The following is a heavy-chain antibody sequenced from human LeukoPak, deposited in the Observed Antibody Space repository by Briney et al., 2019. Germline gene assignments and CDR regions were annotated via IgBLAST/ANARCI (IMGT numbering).Heavy chain of an antibody. V-gene: IGHV3-30*02. J-gene: IGHJ4*02. D-gene: IGHD1/OR15-1a*01. CDR1: GFTFSSYA. CDR3: AKKDATFGTIDY. Sequence: PGGSLRLSCVASGFTFSSYAMHWVRQAPGKGLEWVAIILNDGSNKNYADSVKGRFTISRDNSKNTLYLQMNSLRAEDTAVYYCAKKDATFGTIDYWGQGTLVTVSS. CDR2: ILNDGSNK.